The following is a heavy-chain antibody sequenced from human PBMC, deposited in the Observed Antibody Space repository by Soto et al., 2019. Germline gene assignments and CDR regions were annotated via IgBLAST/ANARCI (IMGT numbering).Heavy chain of an antibody. D-gene: IGHD3-22*01. CDR2: IYYSGST. CDR1: GGSISSYY. CDR3: ALTSGYYSDSAFDI. V-gene: IGHV4-59*01. J-gene: IGHJ3*02. Sequence: PSETLSLTCTVSGGSISSYYWSWIRQPPGKGLEWIGYIYYSGSTNYNPSLQSRVTISVHTSKNQFSLKLSSVTAADTAVYYCALTSGYYSDSAFDIWGQGAIVTVSS.